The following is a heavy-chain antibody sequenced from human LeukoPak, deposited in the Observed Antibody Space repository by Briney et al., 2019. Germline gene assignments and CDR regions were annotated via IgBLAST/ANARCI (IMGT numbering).Heavy chain of an antibody. J-gene: IGHJ4*02. CDR2: IYPADSNT. V-gene: IGHV5-51*01. CDR1: GYSFTNYW. CDR3: VSSYSSGWFFDY. Sequence: PGESLKISCKGSGYSFTNYWIGWVRQMPGKGLEWMGIIYPADSNTRYSPSFQGQVTISADKSISTAYLQWSSLTASGTAMYYCVSSYSSGWFFDYWGQGTLVTVSS. D-gene: IGHD6-19*01.